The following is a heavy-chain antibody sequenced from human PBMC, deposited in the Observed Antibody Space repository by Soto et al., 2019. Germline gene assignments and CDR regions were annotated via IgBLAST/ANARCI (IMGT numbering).Heavy chain of an antibody. Sequence: QVQLVQSGGEVKKPGASVKVSCKASGYTFSNFGLSWVRQAPGQGLELMGWISPYNGNTNYAQKLQGSLTMTTDTPTSTAYMELRSLRSDDTAVYYWARDLLGVSVTGGGFDSWGQGTLVTVSS. V-gene: IGHV1-18*01. D-gene: IGHD2-8*01. CDR3: ARDLLGVSVTGGGFDS. CDR1: GYTFSNFG. J-gene: IGHJ4*02. CDR2: ISPYNGNT.